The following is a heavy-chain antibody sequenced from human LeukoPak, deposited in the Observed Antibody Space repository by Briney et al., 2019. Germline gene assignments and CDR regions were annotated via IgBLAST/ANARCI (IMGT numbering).Heavy chain of an antibody. Sequence: ASVKVSCKASGYTFTSYGISWVRQAPGQGLEWMGWISAYNGITNYAQKLQGRVTMTTDTSTSTAYMELRSLRSDDTAVYYCARGRIAAGTVGVVSAFWGQGTLVTVSS. J-gene: IGHJ4*02. CDR2: ISAYNGIT. V-gene: IGHV1-18*01. D-gene: IGHD6-13*01. CDR3: ARGRIAAGTVGVVSAF. CDR1: GYTFTSYG.